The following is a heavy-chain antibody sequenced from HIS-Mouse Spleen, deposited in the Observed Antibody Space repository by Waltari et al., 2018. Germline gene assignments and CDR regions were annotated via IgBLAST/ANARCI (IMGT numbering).Heavy chain of an antibody. V-gene: IGHV4-59*01. CDR2: IYYSGST. J-gene: IGHJ4*02. CDR3: ARGLVAAGIFDY. CDR1: GGSISSYY. Sequence: QVQLQESGPGLVKPSETLSLTCTVSGGSISSYYWSWIRQPPGKGLEWSGYIYYSGSTNYNPSLKGRITRSVDTSKTQFSRKLSSVTAADTAVYYCARGLVAAGIFDYWGQGTLVTVSS. D-gene: IGHD1-26*01.